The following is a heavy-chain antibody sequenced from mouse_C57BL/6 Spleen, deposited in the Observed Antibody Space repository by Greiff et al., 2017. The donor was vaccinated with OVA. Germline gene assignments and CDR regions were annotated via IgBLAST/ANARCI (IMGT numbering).Heavy chain of an antibody. CDR1: GFTFSSYA. Sequence: EVQLVESGGGLVKPGGSLKLSCAASGFTFSSYAMSWVRQTPEKRLEWVATISDGGSYTYYPDNVKGRFTISRDNAKNNLYLQMSHLESEDTAMYYCARGPHLDYWGQGTTLTVSS. J-gene: IGHJ2*01. CDR3: ARGPHLDY. CDR2: ISDGGSYT. V-gene: IGHV5-4*01.